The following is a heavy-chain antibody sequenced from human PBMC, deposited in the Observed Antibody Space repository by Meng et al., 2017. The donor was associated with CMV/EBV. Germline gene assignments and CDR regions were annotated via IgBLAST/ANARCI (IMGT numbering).Heavy chain of an antibody. D-gene: IGHD3-3*01. CDR2: IYSGGST. V-gene: IGHV3-53*01. Sequence: GGSLRLSCAASGFTFSSYWMHWVRQAPGKGLEWVSVIYSGGSTYYADSVKGRFTISRDNSKNTLYLQMNSLRAEDTAVYYCAATYYDFWRYGMDVWGQGTTVTVSS. CDR3: AATYYDFWRYGMDV. CDR1: GFTFSSYW. J-gene: IGHJ6*02.